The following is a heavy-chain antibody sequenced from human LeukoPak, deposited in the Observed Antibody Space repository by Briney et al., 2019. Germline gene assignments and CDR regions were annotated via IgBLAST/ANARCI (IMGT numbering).Heavy chain of an antibody. CDR1: GYTFTGYY. J-gene: IGHJ4*02. V-gene: IGHV1-2*02. D-gene: IGHD3-10*01. CDR2: INPNSGGT. Sequence: ASVKVSCKASGYTFTGYYMHWVRQAPGQGLEWMGWINPNSGGTNYAQKFQGRVTMTRDTSISTAYMELSRLISEAPAVFYSGNTYYNPSLKSRVTISVDTSKNEFSLKLRSVTAADTAVYYCARTAGVAVAGSRQYFDYWGQGTLVTVSS. CDR3: GNTYYNPSLKSRVTISVDTSKNEFSLKLRSVTAADTAVYYCARTAGVAVAGSRQYFDY.